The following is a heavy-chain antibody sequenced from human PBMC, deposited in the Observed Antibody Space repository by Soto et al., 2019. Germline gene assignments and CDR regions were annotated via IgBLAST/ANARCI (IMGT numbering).Heavy chain of an antibody. CDR1: GFTFSSYW. J-gene: IGHJ6*03. D-gene: IGHD4-17*01. CDR3: AIPAVTSTMDV. Sequence: GGSLRLSCAASGFTFSSYWMHWVRQAPGKGLVWVSRINSDGSSTSYADSVKGRFTISRDNAKNTLYLQMNSLRAEDTAVYYCAIPAVTSTMDVWGKGTTVTVSS. V-gene: IGHV3-74*01. CDR2: INSDGSST.